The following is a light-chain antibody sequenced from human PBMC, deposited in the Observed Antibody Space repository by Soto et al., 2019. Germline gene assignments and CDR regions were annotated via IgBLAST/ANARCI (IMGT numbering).Light chain of an antibody. V-gene: IGLV2-14*01. CDR2: DVS. CDR3: SSYISSSTLNV. Sequence: QSVLNQPASVSGSPGQAITISCTGTSSDVGGYNYVSWYQQHPGKAPKLMIYDVSKRPSGVSNRFSGSKSGNTASLTISGLQAEDEADYYCSSYISSSTLNVFGTGTKVTVL. CDR1: SSDVGGYNY. J-gene: IGLJ1*01.